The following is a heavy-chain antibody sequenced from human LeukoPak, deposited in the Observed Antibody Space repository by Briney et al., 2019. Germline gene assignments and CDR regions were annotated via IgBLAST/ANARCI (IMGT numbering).Heavy chain of an antibody. CDR1: GGSISSGDYY. CDR3: ARADYDYVWGSYRYYYLDY. Sequence: SQTLSLTCTVSGGSISSGDYYWSWIRQPPGKGLEWIGSIYYSGSTYYNPSLKRRVTISIDTSKNQFSLKLSSVTAADTAVYYCARADYDYVWGSYRYYYLDYWGQGTLVTVSS. D-gene: IGHD3-16*02. J-gene: IGHJ4*02. V-gene: IGHV4-30-4*01. CDR2: IYYSGST.